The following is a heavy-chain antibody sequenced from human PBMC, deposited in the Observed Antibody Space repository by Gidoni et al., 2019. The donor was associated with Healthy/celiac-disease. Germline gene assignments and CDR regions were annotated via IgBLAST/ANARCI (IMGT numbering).Heavy chain of an antibody. CDR2: IGTAGDT. CDR3: ARGTRVPKYCSSTSCYIRGVDY. V-gene: IGHV3-13*01. D-gene: IGHD2-2*02. Sequence: EVQLVESGGGLVQPGGSLRLSCAASGFTFSSYAMHWFRQATGKGLEWVSAIGTAGDTYYPGSVKGRFTISRENAKNSLYLQMNSLRAGDTAVYYCARGTRVPKYCSSTSCYIRGVDYWGQGTLVTVSS. J-gene: IGHJ4*02. CDR1: GFTFSSYA.